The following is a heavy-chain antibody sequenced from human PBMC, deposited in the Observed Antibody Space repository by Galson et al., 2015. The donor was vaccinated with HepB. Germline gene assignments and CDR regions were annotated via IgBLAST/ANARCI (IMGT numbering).Heavy chain of an antibody. Sequence: SVKVSCTVSGFTLTELSMHWVRQAPGKGLEWMGGFDPDDGETIYAHKFQGRVTMTEDTSTDTAYMELSSLRSEDTAVYYCATAGGFYWFDPWGKGTMVTVSS. V-gene: IGHV1-24*01. CDR3: ATAGGFYWFDP. CDR1: GFTLTELS. D-gene: IGHD2/OR15-2a*01. CDR2: FDPDDGET. J-gene: IGHJ5*02.